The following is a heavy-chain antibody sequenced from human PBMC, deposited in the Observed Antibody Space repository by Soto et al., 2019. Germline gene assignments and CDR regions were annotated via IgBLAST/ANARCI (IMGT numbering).Heavy chain of an antibody. V-gene: IGHV1-69*12. CDR3: ARTTGDYVRVYNWFDP. CDR1: GGTFSSYA. CDR2: IIPIFGTA. J-gene: IGHJ5*02. D-gene: IGHD4-17*01. Sequence: QVQLVQSGAEVKKPGSSVKVSCKASGGTFSSYAISWVRQAPGQGLEWMGGIIPIFGTANYAQKFQGRVTITEDESTSPAYIELSSLRSEDTAVYYCARTTGDYVRVYNWFDPWGQGTLVTVSS.